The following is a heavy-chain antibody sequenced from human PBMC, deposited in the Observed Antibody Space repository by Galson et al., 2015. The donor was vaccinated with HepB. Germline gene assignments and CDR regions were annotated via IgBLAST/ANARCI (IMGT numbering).Heavy chain of an antibody. CDR3: ASTPYYGSGSYYNTWFDP. CDR1: GYIFTNYA. Sequence: SVKVSCKASGYIFTNYALNWVRQAPGQGLEWMGWINADTGNPTYAQGFTGRFVFSLDTSVSTAYLHISSLKAEDTAVYYCASTPYYGSGSYYNTWFDPWGQGTLVTVSS. J-gene: IGHJ5*02. D-gene: IGHD3-10*01. CDR2: INADTGNP. V-gene: IGHV7-4-1*02.